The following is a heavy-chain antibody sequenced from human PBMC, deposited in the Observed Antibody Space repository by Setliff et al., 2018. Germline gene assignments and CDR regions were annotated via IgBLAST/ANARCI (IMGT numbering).Heavy chain of an antibody. J-gene: IGHJ4*02. D-gene: IGHD5-18*01. CDR2: SSGSTI. V-gene: IGHV3-11*01. Sequence: SSGSTIYYADSVKGRFTISRDDAKNSLYLQRNSRGAEDTAAYYCAREGGDTAMVGAFDYWGQGTLVTVSS. CDR3: AREGGDTAMVGAFDY.